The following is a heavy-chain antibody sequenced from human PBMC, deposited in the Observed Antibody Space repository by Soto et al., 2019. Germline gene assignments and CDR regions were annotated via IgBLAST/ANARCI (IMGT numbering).Heavy chain of an antibody. J-gene: IGHJ6*02. Sequence: GGSLRLSCAASGFTFSSYGMHWVRQAPGKGLEWVAVISYDGSNKYYADSVKGRFTISRDNSKNTLYLQMNSLRAEDTAVYYCAKVGGLAAAGTGGMDVWGQGTTVTVSS. V-gene: IGHV3-30*18. D-gene: IGHD6-13*01. CDR3: AKVGGLAAAGTGGMDV. CDR2: ISYDGSNK. CDR1: GFTFSSYG.